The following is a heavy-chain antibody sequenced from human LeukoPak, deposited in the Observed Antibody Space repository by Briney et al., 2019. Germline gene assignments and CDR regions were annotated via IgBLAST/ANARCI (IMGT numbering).Heavy chain of an antibody. CDR2: INHSGST. J-gene: IGHJ4*02. CDR1: GGSFSGYY. Sequence: SETLSLTCAVYGGSFSGYYWSWIRQPPGKGLEWIGEINHSGSTNYNPSLKSRVTISVDTSKNQFSLKLSSVTAADTAVYYCASQTGYSGYDAPGLTLGYWGQGTLVTVSS. D-gene: IGHD5-12*01. CDR3: ASQTGYSGYDAPGLTLGY. V-gene: IGHV4-34*01.